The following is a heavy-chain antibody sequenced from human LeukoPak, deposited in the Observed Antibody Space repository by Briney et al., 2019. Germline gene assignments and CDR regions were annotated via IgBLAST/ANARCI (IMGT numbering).Heavy chain of an antibody. V-gene: IGHV1-69*13. Sequence: SVKVSCKASGGTFSSYAISWVRQAPGQGLEWMGTIIPMYGTTNYAQRFQGRVTITADESTSTAYMELSSLRSDDTAVYYCATSVDPWGQGTLVTVSS. CDR1: GGTFSSYA. CDR3: ATSVDP. CDR2: IIPMYGTT. J-gene: IGHJ5*02.